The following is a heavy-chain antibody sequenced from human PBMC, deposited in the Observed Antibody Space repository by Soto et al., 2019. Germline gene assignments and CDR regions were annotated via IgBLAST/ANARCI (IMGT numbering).Heavy chain of an antibody. J-gene: IGHJ6*02. D-gene: IGHD4-17*01. CDR2: ISYDGTNK. CDR1: GFTFSTYG. CDR3: AKDLQSYGDYDYYCYGMDV. Sequence: QVQLVESGGGEVQPGRSLTISCAASGFTFSTYGMHWVRQTPGQGLEWVAVISYDGTNKFYSDSVKGRFTISRDNFKNTLPLQMNSLRADDTAVYSCAKDLQSYGDYDYYCYGMDVWGLGTRVTVSS. V-gene: IGHV3-30*18.